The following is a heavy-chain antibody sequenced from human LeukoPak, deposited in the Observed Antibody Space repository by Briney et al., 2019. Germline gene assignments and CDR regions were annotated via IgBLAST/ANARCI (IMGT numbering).Heavy chain of an antibody. Sequence: SETLSLTCCVSGGPISSYYWSWIREPPGKGLEWVGYIYYSGSTNYNPSLKSRVTVSVDTSKNQFSLKLSSVTAADTAVYYWAREDYYDSSGYYLDYWGQGTLVTVSS. V-gene: IGHV4-59*01. D-gene: IGHD3-22*01. CDR2: IYYSGST. CDR3: AREDYYDSSGYYLDY. CDR1: GGPISSYY. J-gene: IGHJ4*02.